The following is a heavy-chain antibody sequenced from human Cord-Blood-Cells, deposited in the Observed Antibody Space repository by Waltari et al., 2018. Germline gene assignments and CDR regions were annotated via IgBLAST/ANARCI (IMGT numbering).Heavy chain of an antibody. V-gene: IGHV4-30-4*01. Sequence: QVQLQESGPGLVKPSQTLSLPCIVPGGSISRGAYSWSWIRQPPGKGLEWIGYIYSSGSTSYNPSLKSRVTISVDTSKNQFSLKLSSVTAADTAVYYCARDPVPATAIDVGDYWGQGTLVTVSS. D-gene: IGHD2-2*01. J-gene: IGHJ4*02. CDR2: IYSSGST. CDR1: GGSISRGAYS. CDR3: ARDPVPATAIDVGDY.